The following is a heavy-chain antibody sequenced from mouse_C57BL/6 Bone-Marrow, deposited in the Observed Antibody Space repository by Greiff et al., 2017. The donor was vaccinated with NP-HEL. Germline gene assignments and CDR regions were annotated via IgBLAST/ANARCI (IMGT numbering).Heavy chain of an antibody. V-gene: IGHV5-4*01. CDR2: ISDGGSYT. Sequence: EVHLVESGGGLVKPGGSLKLSCAASGFTFSSYAMSWVRQTPEKRLEWVATISDGGSYTYYPDNVKGRFTISRDNAKNNLYLQMSHLKSEDTAMYYCAREEIYYGYDAFAYWGQGTLVTVSA. D-gene: IGHD2-2*01. J-gene: IGHJ3*01. CDR3: AREEIYYGYDAFAY. CDR1: GFTFSSYA.